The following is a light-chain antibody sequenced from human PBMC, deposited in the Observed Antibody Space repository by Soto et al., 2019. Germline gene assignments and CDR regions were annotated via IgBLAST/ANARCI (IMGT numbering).Light chain of an antibody. CDR1: QSVSSSY. J-gene: IGKJ1*01. CDR2: DAS. Sequence: EIVLTQSTSTLSWSAGERATLSWWASQSVSSSYLAWYQQKPGLAPRLLIYDASSRATGIPDRFSGSGYGTDFTLTISRLETEDFAVYYCQQYDTSPRTFGQGTKVDIK. V-gene: IGKV3D-20*01. CDR3: QQYDTSPRT.